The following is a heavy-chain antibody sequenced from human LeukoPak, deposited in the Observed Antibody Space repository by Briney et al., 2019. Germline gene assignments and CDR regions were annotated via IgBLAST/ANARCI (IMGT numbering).Heavy chain of an antibody. CDR1: GFTFSGYA. CDR2: ISGSGGST. CDR3: AKDAEVGGYSGYNWFDP. Sequence: GGSLRLSCAASGFTFSGYAMSWVRQAPGKGLEWVSAISGSGGSTYYADSVKGRFTISRDNSKNTLYLQMNSLRAEDTAVYYCAKDAEVGGYSGYNWFDPWGQGTLVTVSS. V-gene: IGHV3-23*01. J-gene: IGHJ5*02. D-gene: IGHD5-12*01.